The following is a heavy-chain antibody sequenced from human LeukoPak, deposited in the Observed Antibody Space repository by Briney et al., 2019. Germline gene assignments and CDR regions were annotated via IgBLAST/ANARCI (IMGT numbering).Heavy chain of an antibody. CDR2: MNTNSGGT. Sequence: ASVKVSCKASGYTFTGYYMHWVRQAPGQGLEWMGWMNTNSGGTNSAQKFQGRVTMTRDTSISTAYMELSGLRSDDTAVYYCARVDPETVTTADYWGQGTLVTVSS. D-gene: IGHD4-17*01. CDR1: GYTFTGYY. CDR3: ARVDPETVTTADY. J-gene: IGHJ4*02. V-gene: IGHV1-2*02.